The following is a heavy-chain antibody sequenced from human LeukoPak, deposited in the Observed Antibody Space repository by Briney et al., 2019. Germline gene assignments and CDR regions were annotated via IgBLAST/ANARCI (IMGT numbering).Heavy chain of an antibody. CDR2: IYYSGST. Sequence: SQTLSLTRTVSGGSISSGGYYWSWIRQHPGKGLEWIGYIYYSGSTYYNPSLKSRVTISVDTSKNQFSLKLSSVTAADTAVYYCAREVGYYDSSTNAFDIWGQGTMVTVSS. V-gene: IGHV4-31*03. CDR1: GGSISSGGYY. D-gene: IGHD3-22*01. J-gene: IGHJ3*02. CDR3: AREVGYYDSSTNAFDI.